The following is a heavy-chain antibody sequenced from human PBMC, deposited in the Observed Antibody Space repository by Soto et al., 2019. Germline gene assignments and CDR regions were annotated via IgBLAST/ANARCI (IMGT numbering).Heavy chain of an antibody. CDR1: GYTFTNYV. CDR3: ARMAASGSLNWFDP. D-gene: IGHD3-10*01. Sequence: QVQLVQSGAEVKKPGASVKVSCKASGYTFTNYVINWVRQATGQGLEWMGWMNPGSGNTGYAHKFQGRVTMTRNISISTAYMELSRLGSDDTAIYYCARMAASGSLNWFDPWGQGTLVTVSS. J-gene: IGHJ5*02. CDR2: MNPGSGNT. V-gene: IGHV1-8*01.